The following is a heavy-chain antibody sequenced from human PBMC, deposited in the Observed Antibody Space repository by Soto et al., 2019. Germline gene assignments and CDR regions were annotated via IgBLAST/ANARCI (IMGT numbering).Heavy chain of an antibody. J-gene: IGHJ6*02. CDR2: MNPNSGNT. CDR1: GYTFTSYD. V-gene: IGHV1-8*01. Sequence: ASVKVSCKASGYTFTSYDINWVRQATGQGLEWMGWMNPNSGNTGYAQKFQGRVTMTRNTSISTAYMELNSLRAEDTAVYYCAKTLQRLSVYYYYGMDVWGQGTTVTVSS. CDR3: AKTLQRLSVYYYYGMDV.